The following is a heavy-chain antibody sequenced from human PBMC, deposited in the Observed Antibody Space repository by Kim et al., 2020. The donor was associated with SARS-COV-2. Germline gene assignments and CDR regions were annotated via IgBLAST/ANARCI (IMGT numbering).Heavy chain of an antibody. Sequence: SETLSLTCTVSGGSISSYYWSWIRQPPGKGLEWIGYIYYSGSTNYNPSLKSRVTISVDTSKNQFSLKLSSVTAADTAVYYCARDWDGYCSGGSCYNGMDVWGQGTTVTVSS. CDR1: GGSISSYY. D-gene: IGHD2-15*01. V-gene: IGHV4-59*01. CDR2: IYYSGST. CDR3: ARDWDGYCSGGSCYNGMDV. J-gene: IGHJ6*02.